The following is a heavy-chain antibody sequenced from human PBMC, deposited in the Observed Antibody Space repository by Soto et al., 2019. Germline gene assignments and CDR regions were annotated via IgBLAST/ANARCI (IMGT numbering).Heavy chain of an antibody. CDR2: ISATTPNT. D-gene: IGHD1-1*01. V-gene: IGHV3-23*01. CDR1: GFTFSGFP. Sequence: VQLLESGGGLVQPGGSLRLSCAAYGFTFSGFPMSWVRQAPGKGLDWVSTISATTPNTYYADSVKGRFTISRDNSKSTLYLQMNSLRAEDTAVYYCARDWNLDHWGQGTLVT. J-gene: IGHJ4*02. CDR3: ARDWNLDH.